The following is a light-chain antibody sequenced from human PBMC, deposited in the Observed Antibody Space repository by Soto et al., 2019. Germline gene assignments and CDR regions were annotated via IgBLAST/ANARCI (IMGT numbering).Light chain of an antibody. CDR1: QDISNY. V-gene: IGKV1-33*01. CDR3: QQYDNLQFT. J-gene: IGKJ3*01. CDR2: DAS. Sequence: DIQMTQSPSSLSASVGDRVTITCQASQDISNYLNWYQQKPGKAPKLLIYDASNLETGVPSRFSGSGSGTDFTFTISSLPPEDIATYYCQQYDNLQFTFGPGTKVEIK.